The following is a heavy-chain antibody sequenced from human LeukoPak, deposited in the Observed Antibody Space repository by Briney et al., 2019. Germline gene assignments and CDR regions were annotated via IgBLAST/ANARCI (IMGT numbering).Heavy chain of an antibody. CDR1: GGSISSSNW. D-gene: IGHD6-13*01. J-gene: IGHJ4*02. CDR3: ARVGIAAAGKGRNYLTYYFDY. V-gene: IGHV4-4*02. CDR2: IYHSGST. Sequence: PSETLSLTCAVSGGSISSSNWWSWVRQPPGKGLEWIGEIYHSGSTNYNPSLKSRVTISVDKSKNQFSLKLSSVTAADTAVYYCARVGIAAAGKGRNYLTYYFDYWGQGTLVTVSS.